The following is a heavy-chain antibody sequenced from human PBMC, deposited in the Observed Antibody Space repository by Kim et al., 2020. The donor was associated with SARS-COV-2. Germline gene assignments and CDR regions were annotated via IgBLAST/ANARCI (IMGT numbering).Heavy chain of an antibody. CDR2: ISGSGGST. J-gene: IGHJ5*02. V-gene: IGHV3-23*01. CDR3: AKTRYSYGLVEPFDP. D-gene: IGHD5-18*01. CDR1: GFTFSSYA. Sequence: GGSLRLSCAASGFTFSSYAMSWVRQAPGKGLEWVSAISGSGGSTYYADSVKGRFTISRDNSKNTLYLQMNSLRAEDTAVYYCAKTRYSYGLVEPFDPWGQGTLVTVSS.